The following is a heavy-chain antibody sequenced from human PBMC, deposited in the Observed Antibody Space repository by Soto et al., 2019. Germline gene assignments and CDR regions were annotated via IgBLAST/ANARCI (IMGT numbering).Heavy chain of an antibody. V-gene: IGHV6-1*01. CDR1: GDSVSSNSAA. CDR3: ARDKVWQLVLPGYFDY. Sequence: QVQLQQSGPGLVKPSQTLSLTCAISGDSVSSNSAAWNWIRQSPSRGPEWLGRTYYRSKWYNDYAVSVKSRITINQDTSKNQFSLQLNSVTPEDTAVYYCARDKVWQLVLPGYFDYWGQGTLVTVSS. J-gene: IGHJ4*02. CDR2: TYYRSKWYN. D-gene: IGHD6-13*01.